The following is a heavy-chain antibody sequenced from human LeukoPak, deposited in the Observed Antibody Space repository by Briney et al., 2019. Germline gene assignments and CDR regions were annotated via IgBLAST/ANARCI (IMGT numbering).Heavy chain of an antibody. CDR3: ARDKSSIGAFDI. J-gene: IGHJ3*02. Sequence: GRSLRLYCAASGFTFSSYSMNWVRQAPGKGLEWVSSISSSSSYIYYADSVKGRFTISRDNAKNSLYLQMNSLRAEDTAVYNCARDKSSIGAFDIWGQGTMVTVSS. D-gene: IGHD3-3*02. V-gene: IGHV3-21*01. CDR2: ISSSSSYI. CDR1: GFTFSSYS.